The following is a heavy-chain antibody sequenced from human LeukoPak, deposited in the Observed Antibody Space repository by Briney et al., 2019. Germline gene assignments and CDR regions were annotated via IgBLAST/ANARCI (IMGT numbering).Heavy chain of an antibody. CDR1: GFTFSSYG. D-gene: IGHD4-17*01. Sequence: GGSLRLSCAASGFTFSSYGMHWVRQAPGKGLEWVAVISYDGSNKYYADSVKGRFTISRDNSKNTLYLQMNSLRAEDTAVYYCAKDVTTVTMGFDYWGQGTLVTVSS. CDR3: AKDVTTVTMGFDY. CDR2: ISYDGSNK. V-gene: IGHV3-30*18. J-gene: IGHJ4*02.